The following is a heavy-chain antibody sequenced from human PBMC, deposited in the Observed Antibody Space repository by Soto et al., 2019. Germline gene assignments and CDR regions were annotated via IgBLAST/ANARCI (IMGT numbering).Heavy chain of an antibody. CDR3: TKNYYFDS. Sequence: VQLLESGGGLVQPGGSLRLSCAASGFTFSNYAMSWVRQAPGKALEWVSSINTVGGNTNYADSVRGRFTMSRDDSKNTVFLQMNSLRAEDTAIYYCTKNYYFDSWGQGTLITVSS. CDR2: INTVGGNT. CDR1: GFTFSNYA. J-gene: IGHJ4*02. V-gene: IGHV3-23*01.